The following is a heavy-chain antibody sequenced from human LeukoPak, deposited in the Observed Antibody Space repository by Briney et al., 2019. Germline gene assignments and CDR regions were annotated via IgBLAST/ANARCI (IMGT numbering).Heavy chain of an antibody. Sequence: ASVKVSCKASGYTFSSFYIHWVRQAPEQGLEWMGIINPSGGSTTYAQEFQGRVTMARDMFTSTVYMELSSLRSEDTAMYYCARTSSGWLDYWGQGTLVTVSS. CDR3: ARTSSGWLDY. V-gene: IGHV1-46*01. CDR1: GYTFSSFY. D-gene: IGHD6-19*01. J-gene: IGHJ4*02. CDR2: INPSGGST.